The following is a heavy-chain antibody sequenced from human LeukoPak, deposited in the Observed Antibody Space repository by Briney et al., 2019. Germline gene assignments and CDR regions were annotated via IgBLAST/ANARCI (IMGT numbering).Heavy chain of an antibody. Sequence: TGGSLRLSCAASGFTFSDYYMSWIRQAPGKGLEWVSYISSSGTTIYYADSVKGRFTISRDNAKNSLYLQMNSLRAEDTAVYYCARLWFGELSFDYWGQGTLVTVSS. CDR2: ISSSGTTI. V-gene: IGHV3-11*04. CDR3: ARLWFGELSFDY. J-gene: IGHJ4*02. CDR1: GFTFSDYY. D-gene: IGHD3-10*01.